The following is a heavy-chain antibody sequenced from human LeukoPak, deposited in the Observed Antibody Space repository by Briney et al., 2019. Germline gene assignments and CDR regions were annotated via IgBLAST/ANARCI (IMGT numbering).Heavy chain of an antibody. V-gene: IGHV6-1*01. CDR3: ARDGGSGTYYFDY. J-gene: IGHJ4*02. CDR2: TYYRSKWYK. Sequence: SQTLSLTCAISGDSVSSNSAAWNWIRQSPSKGLEWLGRTYYRSKWYKEYAVSVKSRITINADTSKNQFSLQLNSVTPEDTAVYYCARDGGSGTYYFDYWGQGTLVTVSS. D-gene: IGHD3-10*01. CDR1: GDSVSSNSAA.